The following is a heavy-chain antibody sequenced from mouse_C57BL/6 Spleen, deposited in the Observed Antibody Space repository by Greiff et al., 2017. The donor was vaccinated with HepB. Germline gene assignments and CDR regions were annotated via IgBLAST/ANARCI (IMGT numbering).Heavy chain of an antibody. CDR3: ARPITTVVAPRAMDY. J-gene: IGHJ4*01. D-gene: IGHD1-1*01. CDR2: IDPSDSYT. CDR1: GYTFTSYW. Sequence: QVQLQQPGAELVKPGASVKLSCKASGYTFTSYWMQWVNQRPGQGLEWIGEIDPSDSYTNYNQKFKGKATLTVDTSSSTAYMQLSSLTSEDSAVYYCARPITTVVAPRAMDYWGQGTSVTVSS. V-gene: IGHV1-50*01.